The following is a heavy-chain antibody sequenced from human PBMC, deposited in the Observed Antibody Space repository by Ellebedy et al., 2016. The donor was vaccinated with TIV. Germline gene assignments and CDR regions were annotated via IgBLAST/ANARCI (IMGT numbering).Heavy chain of an antibody. CDR3: ARLDKSLIVRVDP. CDR1: GYSFNNYW. V-gene: IGHV5-10-1*01. D-gene: IGHD3-10*01. J-gene: IGHJ5*02. CDR2: IDPSDSYT. Sequence: KVSCKGSGYSFNNYWISWVRQMPGKGLEWMGRIDPSDSYTNYSPSFQGHVTISADNSISTAYLQWSSLKASDTAMYYCARLDKSLIVRVDPWGQGTLVTVSS.